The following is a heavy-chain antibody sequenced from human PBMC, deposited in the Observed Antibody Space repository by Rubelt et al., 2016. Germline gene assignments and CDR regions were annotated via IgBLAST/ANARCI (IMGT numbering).Heavy chain of an antibody. CDR1: GSTFTRNG. CDR3: ARGLYATRMAS. Sequence: QVQLVQSGAEVKKPGASVKVSCKASGSTFTRNGFSWVRQAPGQGLEWMGWINTNTGNPTYAQGFAGRFVFSLDTSVSTAYLQISSLKADDTAVYYCARGLYATRMASWGQGTLVTVSS. CDR2: INTNTGNP. V-gene: IGHV7-4-1*02. D-gene: IGHD3-16*01. J-gene: IGHJ4*02.